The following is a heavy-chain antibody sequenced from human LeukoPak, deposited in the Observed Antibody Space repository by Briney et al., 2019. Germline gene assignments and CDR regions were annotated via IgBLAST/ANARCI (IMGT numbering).Heavy chain of an antibody. D-gene: IGHD3-22*01. J-gene: IGHJ4*02. CDR2: IYSGGST. V-gene: IGHV3-53*01. Sequence: GGSLRLSCAASGFTVSSNYMSWVRQAPGKGLEWVSVIYSGGSTYYADSVEGRFTISRDNSKNTLYLQMNSLRAEDTAVYYCARDTDSSGYPDVWGQGTLVTVSS. CDR1: GFTVSSNY. CDR3: ARDTDSSGYPDV.